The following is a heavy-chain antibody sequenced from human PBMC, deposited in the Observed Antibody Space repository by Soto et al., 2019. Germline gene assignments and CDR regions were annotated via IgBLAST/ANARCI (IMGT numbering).Heavy chain of an antibody. CDR1: GGTFSSYA. J-gene: IGHJ6*02. V-gene: IGHV1-69*13. CDR2: IIPIFGTA. D-gene: IGHD6-13*01. Sequence: SVKVSCKASGGTFSSYAISWVRQAPGQGLEWMGGIIPIFGTANYAQKFQGRVTITADESTSTAYMELSSLRSEDTAVYYCARDGIAAAARPPHYYYGMDVWGQGTTVTVSS. CDR3: ARDGIAAAARPPHYYYGMDV.